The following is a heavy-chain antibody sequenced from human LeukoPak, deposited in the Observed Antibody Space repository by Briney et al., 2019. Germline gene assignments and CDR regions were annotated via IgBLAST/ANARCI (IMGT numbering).Heavy chain of an antibody. CDR1: GYTFTGYY. CDR3: ARAAVVTAIDY. V-gene: IGHV1-2*02. J-gene: IGHJ4*02. D-gene: IGHD2-21*02. Sequence: ASVKVSCKASGYTFTGYYMHWVRQAPGQGLEWMGWINPNSGGTNYAQKFQGRVTMTGDTSISTAYMELSRLRSDDSAVYYCARAAVVTAIDYWGQGTLVTVSS. CDR2: INPNSGGT.